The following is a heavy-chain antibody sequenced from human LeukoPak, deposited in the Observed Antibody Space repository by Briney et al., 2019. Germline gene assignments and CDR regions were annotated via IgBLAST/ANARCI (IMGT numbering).Heavy chain of an antibody. V-gene: IGHV3-7*01. J-gene: IGHJ4*02. CDR1: GFTSSSYW. D-gene: IGHD5-24*01. Sequence: PGGSLRLSCAASGFTSSSYWMSWVRQAPGKGLEWVANIKQDGSEKYYVDSVKGRFTISRDNAKNSLYLQMNSLRAEDTAVYYCARGGLQRGDYFDYWGQGTLVTVSS. CDR3: ARGGLQRGDYFDY. CDR2: IKQDGSEK.